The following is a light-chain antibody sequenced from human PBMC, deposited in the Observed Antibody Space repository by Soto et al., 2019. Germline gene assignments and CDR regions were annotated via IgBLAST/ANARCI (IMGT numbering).Light chain of an antibody. V-gene: IGKV1-17*01. CDR3: LQHNSYPSIT. CDR1: QSISSY. Sequence: DIQMTQSPSSLSASVGDRVTITCRASQSISSYLNWYQQKPGKAPKLLIYAASSLQSGVPSRFSGSGSGTDFTLTISSLQPEDFATYYCLQHNSYPSITFGQGTRLEIK. J-gene: IGKJ5*01. CDR2: AAS.